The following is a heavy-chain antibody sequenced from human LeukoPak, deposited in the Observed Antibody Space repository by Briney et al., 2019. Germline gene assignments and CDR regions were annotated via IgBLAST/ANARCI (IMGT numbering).Heavy chain of an antibody. CDR2: IKSKTDGGTT. Sequence: PGGSLGLSCAASGFTFSDAWMSWVRQAPGKGLEWVGRIKSKTDGGTTDYAAPVKGRFTISRDDSKNTLYLQMNSLRAEDTAVYYCARGGSYLSAFDIWGQGTMVTVSS. J-gene: IGHJ3*02. CDR1: GFTFSDAW. V-gene: IGHV3-15*01. D-gene: IGHD1-26*01. CDR3: ARGGSYLSAFDI.